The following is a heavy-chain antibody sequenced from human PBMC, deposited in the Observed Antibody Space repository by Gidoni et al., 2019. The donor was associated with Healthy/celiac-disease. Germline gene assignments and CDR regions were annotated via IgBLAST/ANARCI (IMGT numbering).Heavy chain of an antibody. CDR2: ISSNGGST. V-gene: IGHV3-64*01. CDR3: ARARDGYNSPGDY. CDR1: CLTFSRYA. D-gene: IGHD5-12*01. J-gene: IGHJ4*02. Sequence: EVQLVVSGGGLVQPGGSLRLSCAASCLTFSRYALHWVRQAPGKGLEYVSAISSNGGSTYYANSVKGRFTISRDNSKNTLYLQMGSLRAEDMAVYYCARARDGYNSPGDYWGQGTLVTVSS.